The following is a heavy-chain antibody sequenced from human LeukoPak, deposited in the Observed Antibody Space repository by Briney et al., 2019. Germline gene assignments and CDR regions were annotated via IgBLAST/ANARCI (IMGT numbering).Heavy chain of an antibody. CDR2: INHSGST. J-gene: IGHJ6*03. V-gene: IGHV4-34*01. CDR1: GGSFSGYY. Sequence: SETLSLTCAVYGGSFSGYYWSWIRKPPGKGLEWIGEINHSGSTNYNPSLKSRVAISVDTSKNQFSLKLSSVTAADTAVYYCARSCRLFGHYYYYMDVWGKGTTVTVSS. D-gene: IGHD2-21*01. CDR3: ARSCRLFGHYYYYMDV.